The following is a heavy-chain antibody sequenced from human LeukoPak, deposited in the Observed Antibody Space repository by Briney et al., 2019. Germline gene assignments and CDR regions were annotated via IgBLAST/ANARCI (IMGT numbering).Heavy chain of an antibody. J-gene: IGHJ4*02. CDR2: ISYDGSNK. D-gene: IGHD6-25*01. V-gene: IGHV3-30*18. CDR1: GFTFSSYG. Sequence: PGGSLRLSCAASGFTFSSYGMHWVRQAPGKGLEWVAVISYDGSNKYYADSVKGRFTISRDNSKNTLYLQMNSLRAEDTAVYYCAKGGYTVYYFDYWGQGTLVTVSS. CDR3: AKGGYTVYYFDY.